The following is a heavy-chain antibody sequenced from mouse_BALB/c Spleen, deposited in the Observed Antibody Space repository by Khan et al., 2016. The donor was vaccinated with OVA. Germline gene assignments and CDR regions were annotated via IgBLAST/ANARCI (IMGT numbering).Heavy chain of an antibody. J-gene: IGHJ2*01. CDR1: GYTFTSYW. CDR2: INPTSGYT. Sequence: QVQLQQSGAELAKPGASVKMSCKASGYTFTSYWMHWIKQRPGQSLEWIGYINPTSGYTDYNQKFKDKATLTADKSSSTAYMQLSSLTSDDSAVYYCARDRIDYWGQGTALTVSS. V-gene: IGHV1-7*01. CDR3: ARDRIDY.